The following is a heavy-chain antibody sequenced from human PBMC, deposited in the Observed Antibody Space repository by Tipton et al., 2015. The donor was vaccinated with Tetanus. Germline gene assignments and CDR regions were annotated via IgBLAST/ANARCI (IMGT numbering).Heavy chain of an antibody. V-gene: IGHV4-61*08. D-gene: IGHD3-3*01. CDR3: ARANYDFSMKGPFDS. CDR2: ISSSGST. Sequence: TLSLTCTVSGDSLRSGDRNWSWIRQASGKGLEWLAYISSSGSTNSDYFLKSRISISRDTSKNQYFLNLSSVTAADTAVYFCARANYDFSMKGPFDSWGQGILVVVSA. J-gene: IGHJ4*02. CDR1: GDSLRSGDRN.